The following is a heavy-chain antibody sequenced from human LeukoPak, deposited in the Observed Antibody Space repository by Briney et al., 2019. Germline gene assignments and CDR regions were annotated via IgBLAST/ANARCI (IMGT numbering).Heavy chain of an antibody. CDR3: ARDSPYYYDSSGYYGAIRY. D-gene: IGHD3-22*01. V-gene: IGHV1-46*01. Sequence: VASVKVSCKASGYTFTSYYMHWVRQAPGQGLEWMGIINPSGGSTSYAQKFQGRVTMTRDTSTSTVYMELSSLRSEDTAVYYCARDSPYYYDSSGYYGAIRYWGQGTLVTVSS. J-gene: IGHJ4*02. CDR1: GYTFTSYY. CDR2: INPSGGST.